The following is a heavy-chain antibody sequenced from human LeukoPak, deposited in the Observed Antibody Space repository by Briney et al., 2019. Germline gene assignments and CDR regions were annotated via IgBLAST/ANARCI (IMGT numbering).Heavy chain of an antibody. V-gene: IGHV3-43D*03. CDR3: ARDMTAHSSAVSGVPGDY. J-gene: IGHJ4*02. CDR1: GFSFDDHA. CDR2: INWDGSLI. Sequence: GSLRLSCAASGFSFDDHAMHWVRQAPGKGLEWVSLINWDGSLIYYGDSVRGRFTISRDNSKNSLFLQMHSLRAEDSAFYYCARDMTAHSSAVSGVPGDYWGQGTLVTVSS. D-gene: IGHD2-21*02.